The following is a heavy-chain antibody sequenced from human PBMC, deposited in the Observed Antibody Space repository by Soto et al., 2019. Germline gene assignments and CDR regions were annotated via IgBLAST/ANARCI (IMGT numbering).Heavy chain of an antibody. CDR1: GFTFSSYA. CDR3: ARITYYDSSGYYATTPTYFDY. V-gene: IGHV3-23*01. J-gene: IGHJ4*02. Sequence: PGGSLRLSCAASGFTFSSYAMSWVRQAPGKGLEWVSAISGSGGSTYYADSVKGRFTISRDNSRNTLYLQMNSLRAEDTATYYCARITYYDSSGYYATTPTYFDYWGQGTLVTVSS. D-gene: IGHD3-22*01. CDR2: ISGSGGST.